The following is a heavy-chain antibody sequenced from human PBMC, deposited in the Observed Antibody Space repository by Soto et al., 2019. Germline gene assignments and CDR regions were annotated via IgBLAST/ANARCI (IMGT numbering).Heavy chain of an antibody. V-gene: IGHV4-59*01. CDR3: VRLPRADYGGIFYP. CDR1: GGSISSYY. J-gene: IGHJ5*02. CDR2: IYYSGST. D-gene: IGHD4-17*01. Sequence: PSETLSLTCTVSGGSISSYYWSWIRQPPGKGLEWIGYIYYSGSTNYNPSLKSRVTISVDTSKNQFSLKLSSVSAADTAVYYCVRLPRADYGGIFYPWGQGTLVTVSA.